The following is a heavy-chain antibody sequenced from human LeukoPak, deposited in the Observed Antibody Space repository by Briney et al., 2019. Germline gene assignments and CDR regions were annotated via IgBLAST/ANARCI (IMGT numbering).Heavy chain of an antibody. CDR3: ARVAVIYYYYMEV. V-gene: IGHV3-7*01. CDR2: IRQDGSEE. J-gene: IGHJ6*03. CDR1: GFTFSTYW. D-gene: IGHD2/OR15-2a*01. Sequence: GGSLRLSCAASGFTFSTYWMSWVRQAPGKGLEWVANIRQDGSEEYYMDSVKGRFTISRDNAKHSLYLQMNSLRAEDTAVYYCARVAVIYYYYMEVWGKGTTVTVSS.